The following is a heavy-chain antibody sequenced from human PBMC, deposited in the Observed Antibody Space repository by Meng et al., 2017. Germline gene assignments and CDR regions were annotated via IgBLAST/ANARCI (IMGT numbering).Heavy chain of an antibody. V-gene: IGHV1-69*01. CDR1: GGTFSSYA. Sequence: QVERVKSGAEVKKPGSSVKVSCKASGGTFSSYAISWVRQAPGQGLEWMGGIIPIFGTANYAQKFQGRVTITADESTSTAYMELSSLRSEDTAVYCCAMILRNSYGDYEDYWGQGTLVTVSS. CDR3: AMILRNSYGDYEDY. D-gene: IGHD4-17*01. J-gene: IGHJ4*02. CDR2: IIPIFGTA.